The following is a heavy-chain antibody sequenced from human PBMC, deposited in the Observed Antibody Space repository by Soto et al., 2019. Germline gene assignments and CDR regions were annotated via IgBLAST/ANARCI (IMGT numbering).Heavy chain of an antibody. CDR2: ISGGGETI. CDR3: AREPQSGQWLPIRYFDS. J-gene: IGHJ4*02. D-gene: IGHD6-19*01. Sequence: GGSLRLSCAASRFTFSDYSMNWFRQAPGKGLEWGSYISGGGETIDYAGSVRGRFTISRANAKNSLFLHMNSLRAGATAVYYGAREPQSGQWLPIRYFDSWGQGTQVTVSS. V-gene: IGHV3-48*01. CDR1: RFTFSDYS.